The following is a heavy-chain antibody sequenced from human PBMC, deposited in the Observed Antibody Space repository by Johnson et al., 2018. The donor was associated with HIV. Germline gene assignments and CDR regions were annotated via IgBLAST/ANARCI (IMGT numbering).Heavy chain of an antibody. CDR1: GFTFSSYA. Sequence: VQLVESGGGLVQPGGSLRLSCAASGFTFSSYAMDWVRQTPGKGLAWVSAVSACGDNPYYTDSVECRFTISRDNSKNTLYLQMNSLRVEDTAVYYCARETDIAPYSGSYPTQAFDIWGQGTMVTVSS. CDR2: VSACGDNP. CDR3: ARETDIAPYSGSYPTQAFDI. D-gene: IGHD1-26*01. J-gene: IGHJ3*02. V-gene: IGHV3-23*04.